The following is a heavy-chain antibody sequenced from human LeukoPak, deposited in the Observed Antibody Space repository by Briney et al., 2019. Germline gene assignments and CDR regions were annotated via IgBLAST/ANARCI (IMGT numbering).Heavy chain of an antibody. D-gene: IGHD1-26*01. J-gene: IGHJ4*02. CDR2: TNPSGGST. CDR1: GYTFTSYY. CDR3: ARVTNTWELAH. Sequence: ASVKVSCKASGYTFTSYYMHWVRQAPGQGLEWMGITNPSGGSTSYAQKFQGRVTMTRDTSTSTVYMELSSLRSEDTAVYYCARVTNTWELAHWGQGTLVTVSS. V-gene: IGHV1-46*01.